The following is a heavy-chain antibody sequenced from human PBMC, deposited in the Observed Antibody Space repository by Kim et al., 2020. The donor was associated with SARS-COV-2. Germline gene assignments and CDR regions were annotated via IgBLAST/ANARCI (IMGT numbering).Heavy chain of an antibody. V-gene: IGHV4-30-4*01. J-gene: IGHJ6*02. CDR3: ARDARAYDSSGYYYFNYYYYYYGMDV. CDR1: GGSISSGDYY. D-gene: IGHD3-22*01. Sequence: SETLSLTCTVSGGSISSGDYYWSWIRQPPGKGLEWIGYIYYSGSTYYNPSLKSRVTISVDTSKNQFSLKLSSVTAADTAVYYCARDARAYDSSGYYYFNYYYYYYGMDVWGQGTTVTVSS. CDR2: IYYSGST.